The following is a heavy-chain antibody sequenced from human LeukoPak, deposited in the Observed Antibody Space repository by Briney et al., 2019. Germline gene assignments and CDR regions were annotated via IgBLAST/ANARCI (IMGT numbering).Heavy chain of an antibody. CDR3: ARDVKGGLDY. J-gene: IGHJ4*02. V-gene: IGHV3-11*01. D-gene: IGHD3-16*01. CDR2: TSSSGSTI. CDR1: GFTFRDYH. Sequence: PGGSLRLSCAASGFTFRDYHMSWIRQAPGKGLEWVSHTSSSGSTIYHADSVRGRFTVSRDNPKNSLYLHMNSLRAGDTAVYYCARDVKGGLDYWGQGTLVTVSS.